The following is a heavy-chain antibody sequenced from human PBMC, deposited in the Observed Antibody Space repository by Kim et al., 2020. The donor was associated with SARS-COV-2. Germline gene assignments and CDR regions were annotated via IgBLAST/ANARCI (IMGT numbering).Heavy chain of an antibody. V-gene: IGHV3-30*04. CDR1: GFTFSTYA. D-gene: IGHD5-18*01. CDR3: ARDRGFSYGIDY. J-gene: IGHJ4*02. Sequence: GGSLRLSCAASGFTFSTYALHWVRQAPGKGLEWVAIISYDESKKFYADSVKGRFTISRDNSKNTLYLQMNSLRAEDTAVYYCARDRGFSYGIDYWGQGTL. CDR2: ISYDESKK.